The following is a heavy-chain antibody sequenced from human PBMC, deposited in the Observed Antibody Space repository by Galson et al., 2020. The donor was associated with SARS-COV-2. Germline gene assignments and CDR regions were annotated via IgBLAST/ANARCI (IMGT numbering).Heavy chain of an antibody. V-gene: IGHV3-23*01. CDR1: GFSFASYA. J-gene: IGHJ4*02. CDR3: AKVRPYYYDSDGFYYDY. D-gene: IGHD3-22*01. Sequence: GESLKISCAASGFSFASYAMSWVRQAPGKGLEWISSISGSGASTYYADSVKGRFTISRDNSKNTLFLQLNSLRDEDTAVYYCAKVRPYYYDSDGFYYDYWGQGTLITVSS. CDR2: ISGSGAST.